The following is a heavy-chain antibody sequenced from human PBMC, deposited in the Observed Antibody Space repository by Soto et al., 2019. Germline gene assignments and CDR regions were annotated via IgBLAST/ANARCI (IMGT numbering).Heavy chain of an antibody. V-gene: IGHV1-8*01. CDR1: GYTFTSYD. CDR2: MNPNSGNT. Sequence: QVQLVQSGAEVKKPGASVKVSCKASGYTFTSYDINWVRQATGQGLEWMGWMNPNSGNTGYAQKFQGRVTMTRNTYICTACMELSSLRSEDTAVYYCARGLLLAPTVNNYYYGMDVWGQGTTVTVSS. D-gene: IGHD4-17*01. J-gene: IGHJ6*02. CDR3: ARGLLLAPTVNNYYYGMDV.